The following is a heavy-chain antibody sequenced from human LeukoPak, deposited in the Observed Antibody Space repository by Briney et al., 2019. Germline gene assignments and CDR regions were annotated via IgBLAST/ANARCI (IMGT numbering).Heavy chain of an antibody. CDR2: IYYSGST. CDR1: GVSISSGGYY. CDR3: ASYRGYYYDSSGYCSGDAFDI. J-gene: IGHJ3*02. D-gene: IGHD3-22*01. Sequence: PSETLSLTCTVSGVSISSGGYYWSWIRQHPGKGLEWIGYIYYSGSTYYNPSLKSRVTISVDTSKNQFSLKLSSVTAADTAVYYCASYRGYYYDSSGYCSGDAFDIWGQGTMVTVSS. V-gene: IGHV4-31*03.